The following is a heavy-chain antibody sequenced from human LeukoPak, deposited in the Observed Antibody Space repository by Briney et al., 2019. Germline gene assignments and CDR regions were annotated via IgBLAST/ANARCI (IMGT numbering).Heavy chain of an antibody. D-gene: IGHD6-19*01. J-gene: IGHJ4*02. CDR2: ISSSSSYI. V-gene: IGHV3-21*01. CDR3: ARDRGGVAGISPIDY. Sequence: GGSLRLSCAASGFTFSSYSMNWVRQAPGKGLEWVSSISSSSSYIYYADSVKGRFTISRDNAKNSLYLQMNSLRAEDTAVYYCARDRGGVAGISPIDYWGQGTLVTVSS. CDR1: GFTFSSYS.